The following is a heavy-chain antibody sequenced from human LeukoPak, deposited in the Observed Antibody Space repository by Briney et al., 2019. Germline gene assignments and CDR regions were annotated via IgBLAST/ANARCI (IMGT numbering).Heavy chain of an antibody. Sequence: GESLKISCKGSGYSFTSYWIGWVRQMPGKGLEWMGIIYPGDSDTRYSPSFQGQVTISADKSISTAYLQWSSLKVSDTAMYYCARAYYYDSSGYLYYFDYWGQGTLVTVSS. J-gene: IGHJ4*02. CDR2: IYPGDSDT. CDR1: GYSFTSYW. D-gene: IGHD3-22*01. V-gene: IGHV5-51*01. CDR3: ARAYYYDSSGYLYYFDY.